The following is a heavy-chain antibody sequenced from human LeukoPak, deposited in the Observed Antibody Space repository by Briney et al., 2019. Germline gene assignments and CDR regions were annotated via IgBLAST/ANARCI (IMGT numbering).Heavy chain of an antibody. V-gene: IGHV4-34*01. CDR3: ARQNGGSWNYYYYMDV. CDR2: INHSGST. Sequence: GSLRLSCAASGFTFSSYWMSWVRLAPGKGLEWIGEINHSGSTNYNPSLKSRVTISVDTSKNQFSLKLSSVTAADTAVYYCARQNGGSWNYYYYMDVWGKGTTVTVSS. D-gene: IGHD1-26*01. J-gene: IGHJ6*03. CDR1: GFTFSSYW.